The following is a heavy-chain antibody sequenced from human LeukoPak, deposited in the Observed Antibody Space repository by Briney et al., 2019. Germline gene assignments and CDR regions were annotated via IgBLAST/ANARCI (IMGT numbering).Heavy chain of an antibody. D-gene: IGHD6-6*01. CDR1: GFTFSSYS. V-gene: IGHV3-21*01. Sequence: PGGSLRLSCAASGFTFSSYSMNWVRQAPGKGLEWVSSISSSSSYIYYADSVKGRFTIPRDNAKNSLYLQMNSLRAEDTAVYYCARGLLRVDSSSSASGYWGQGTLVTVSS. CDR3: ARGLLRVDSSSSASGY. J-gene: IGHJ4*02. CDR2: ISSSSSYI.